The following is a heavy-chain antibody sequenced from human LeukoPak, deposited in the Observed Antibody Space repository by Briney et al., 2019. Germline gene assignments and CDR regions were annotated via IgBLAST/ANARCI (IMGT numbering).Heavy chain of an antibody. V-gene: IGHV4-59*08. D-gene: IGHD2/OR15-2a*01. CDR1: GDSMTSYY. CDR2: ISYSGST. J-gene: IGHJ4*02. Sequence: SETLSLTCTVSGDSMTSYYWSWIRQPRGKGLEWIGYISYSGSTNYNPSLKSRVTISIDTSKNQFSLKLSSVTAADTAVYYCASAPHVNYFDYWGQGALVTVST. CDR3: ASAPHVNYFDY.